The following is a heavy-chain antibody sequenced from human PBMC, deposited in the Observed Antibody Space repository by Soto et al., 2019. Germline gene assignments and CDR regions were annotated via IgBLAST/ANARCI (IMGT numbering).Heavy chain of an antibody. V-gene: IGHV4-59*08. CDR2: IYYSGST. CDR1: GGSISSYY. CDR3: ASKRYDFWSGYYSPADYYMDV. J-gene: IGHJ6*03. D-gene: IGHD3-3*01. Sequence: PSETLSLTCTVSGGSISSYYWSWIRQPPGKGLEWIGYIYYSGSTDYHPSLKSRATISVDTSKNQFSLKLSSVTAADTAVYYCASKRYDFWSGYYSPADYYMDVWGKGTTVTVSS.